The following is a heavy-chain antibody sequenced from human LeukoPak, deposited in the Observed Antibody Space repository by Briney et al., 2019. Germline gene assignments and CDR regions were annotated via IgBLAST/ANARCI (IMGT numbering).Heavy chain of an antibody. CDR2: ISISGDDT. D-gene: IGHD4-17*01. J-gene: IGHJ4*02. CDR1: GFTFSSHA. V-gene: IGHV3-23*01. Sequence: GGSLRLSCGASGFTFSSHAMTWVRQAPGKGLEWVSSISISGDDTFYADSVKGRFTISRDNSKNTLFLQMNSLRAEDTAIYYCAQEIRPNDYWGQGTLVTVSS. CDR3: AQEIRPNDY.